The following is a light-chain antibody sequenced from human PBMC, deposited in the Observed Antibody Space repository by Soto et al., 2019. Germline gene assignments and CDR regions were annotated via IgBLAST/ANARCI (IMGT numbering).Light chain of an antibody. CDR3: MQALQRPPT. Sequence: DIVMTQSPLSLPVTPGEPASISCRSSPSLLHSNGYNYLDWYLQKQGQSPQLXSYLGSNRASGVPDRFSGSGSGTDFTLKISRVEAEDVGVYYCMQALQRPPTFGQGTKVDIK. CDR1: PSLLHSNGYNY. CDR2: LGS. V-gene: IGKV2-28*01. J-gene: IGKJ1*01.